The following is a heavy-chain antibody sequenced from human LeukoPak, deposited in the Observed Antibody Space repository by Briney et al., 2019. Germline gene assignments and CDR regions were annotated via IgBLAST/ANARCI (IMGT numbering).Heavy chain of an antibody. D-gene: IGHD6-19*01. CDR3: AKDGGSSGWYVDY. CDR2: ISWNSGSI. J-gene: IGHJ4*02. CDR1: GFTFDDYA. V-gene: IGHV3-9*03. Sequence: GRSLRLSCAASGFTFDDYAMHWVRPAPGKGLEWVSGISWNSGSIGYADSVKGRFTISRDNAKNSLYLQMNSLRAEDMALYYCAKDGGSSGWYVDYWGQGTLVTVSS.